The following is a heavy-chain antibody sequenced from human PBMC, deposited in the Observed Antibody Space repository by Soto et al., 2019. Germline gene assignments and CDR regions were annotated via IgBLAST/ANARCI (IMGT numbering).Heavy chain of an antibody. V-gene: IGHV4-39*01. J-gene: IGHJ6*02. CDR2: IYYSGST. CDR1: GGSISSSSYY. CDR3: ASGYDILTGYPRGDYYGMDV. Sequence: SETLSLACTVSGGSISSSSYYWGWIRQPPGKGLEWIGSIYYSGSTYYNPSLKRRVTISVDTSKNQFSLKLSSVTAADTAVYYCASGYDILTGYPRGDYYGMDVWGQGTTVTVSS. D-gene: IGHD3-9*01.